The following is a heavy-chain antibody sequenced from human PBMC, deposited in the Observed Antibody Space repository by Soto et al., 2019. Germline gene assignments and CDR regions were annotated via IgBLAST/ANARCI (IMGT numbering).Heavy chain of an antibody. J-gene: IGHJ5*02. CDR1: GVSVSSGSYY. Sequence: SETLSLTCTVSGVSVSSGSYYWSWLPQPPGKGLEWIGYIYYSGSTNYNPSLKSRVTISVDTSKNQFSLKLSSVTAADTAVYYCARDSSGPISNWFDPWGQGTLVTVPQ. D-gene: IGHD6-19*01. V-gene: IGHV4-61*01. CDR3: ARDSSGPISNWFDP. CDR2: IYYSGST.